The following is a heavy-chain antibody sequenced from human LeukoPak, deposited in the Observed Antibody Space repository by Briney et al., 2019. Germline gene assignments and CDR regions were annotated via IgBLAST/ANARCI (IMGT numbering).Heavy chain of an antibody. J-gene: IGHJ6*02. Sequence: SETLSLTCAVSGGSISSGGYSWSWIRQPPGKGLEWIGYIYHSGSTYYNPSLKSRVTISVDRSKNQFSLKLSSVTAADTAVYYCARGWRPGSYYYYYGMDVWGQGTTVTVSS. CDR3: ARGWRPGSYYYYYGMDV. V-gene: IGHV4-30-2*01. CDR2: IYHSGST. CDR1: GGSISSGGYS. D-gene: IGHD3-3*01.